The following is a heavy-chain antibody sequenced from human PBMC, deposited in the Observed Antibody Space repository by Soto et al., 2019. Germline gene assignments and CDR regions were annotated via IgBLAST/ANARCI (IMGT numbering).Heavy chain of an antibody. D-gene: IGHD3-3*01. Sequence: QVKLVESGGGVVQPGRSLRLSCVASGFTFSRYAMHWVRQAPGKGLKWVTIISYDGSNEYYADSVKGRFTISRENSKNTRYLQMNTLRAEDTAVYYCAKWRGGGRNYGMDVCGQGATVIFSS. CDR2: ISYDGSNE. CDR3: AKWRGGGRNYGMDV. J-gene: IGHJ6*02. CDR1: GFTFSRYA. V-gene: IGHV3-30*18.